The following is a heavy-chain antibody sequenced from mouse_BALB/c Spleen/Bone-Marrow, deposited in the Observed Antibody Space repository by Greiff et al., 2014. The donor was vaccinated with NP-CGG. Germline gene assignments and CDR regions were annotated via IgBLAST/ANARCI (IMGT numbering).Heavy chain of an antibody. D-gene: IGHD2-14*01. V-gene: IGHV1-5*01. J-gene: IGHJ3*01. CDR1: GYSFTSYW. CDR3: TRRNYRYDGFAY. CDR2: IYLGNSDT. Sequence: EVQLQQSGTVLARPGTSVKMSCKASGYSFTSYWMHWVKQRPGQGLKWIGVIYLGNSDTSYNQKFKGKAKLTAVTSASTAYMELSSLTNEDSAVYYCTRRNYRYDGFAYWGQGTLVTLSA.